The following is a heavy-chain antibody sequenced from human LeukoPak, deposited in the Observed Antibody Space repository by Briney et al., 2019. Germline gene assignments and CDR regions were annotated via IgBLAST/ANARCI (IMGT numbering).Heavy chain of an antibody. CDR3: AKDRTAAAGPTPTRGDDY. D-gene: IGHD6-13*01. V-gene: IGHV3-30*02. CDR2: LWSDGSNK. CDR1: GFIFNTYG. J-gene: IGHJ4*02. Sequence: GGSLRLSCAASGFIFNTYGMHWVRQAPGEGLEWVAFLWSDGSNKCYTDSVKGRFTISRDNSKNTLYLQMNSLRAEDTAVYYCAKDRTAAAGPTPTRGDDYWGQGTLVTVSS.